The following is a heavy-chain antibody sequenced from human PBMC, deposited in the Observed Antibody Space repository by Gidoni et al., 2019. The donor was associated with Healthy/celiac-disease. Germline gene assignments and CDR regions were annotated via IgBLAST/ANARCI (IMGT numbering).Heavy chain of an antibody. CDR3: AKWVYGDKPPYYYYGMDV. CDR1: GFTFSSYA. V-gene: IGHV3-23*01. Sequence: EVQLLESWGGLVQPGGSLSFSCAASGFTFSSYAMRWVRQAPGKGLEWGSAISGSGGSTYDADSVKGRFTISRDNSKNTLYLQMNSLRAEDTAVYYCAKWVYGDKPPYYYYGMDVWGQGTTVTVSS. CDR2: ISGSGGST. D-gene: IGHD4-17*01. J-gene: IGHJ6*02.